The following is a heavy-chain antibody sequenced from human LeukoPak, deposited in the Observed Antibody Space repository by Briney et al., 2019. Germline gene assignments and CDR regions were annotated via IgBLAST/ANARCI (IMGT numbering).Heavy chain of an antibody. CDR2: IYTSGST. CDR3: AREPIVVVVAATLRYYYGMDV. Sequence: SETLSLTCTVSGGSISSYYWSWIRQPAGKGLEWIGRIYTSGSTNYNPSLKSRVTMSVDTSKNQFSLKLSSVTAADTAVYYCAREPIVVVVAATLRYYYGMDVWGQGTTATVSS. D-gene: IGHD2-15*01. V-gene: IGHV4-4*07. CDR1: GGSISSYY. J-gene: IGHJ6*02.